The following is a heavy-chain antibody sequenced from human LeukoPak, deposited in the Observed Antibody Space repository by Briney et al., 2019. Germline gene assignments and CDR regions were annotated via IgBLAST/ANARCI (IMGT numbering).Heavy chain of an antibody. D-gene: IGHD2-15*01. J-gene: IGHJ4*02. CDR2: IYYSGST. V-gene: IGHV4-59*08. Sequence: SETLSLTCTVSGGSISSYYWSWIRQPPGKGLEWIGYIYYSGSTYYNPSLKSRVTISVDTSKNQFSLKLSSVTAADTAVYYCARHARDRPYDYWGQGTLVTVSS. CDR1: GGSISSYY. CDR3: ARHARDRPYDY.